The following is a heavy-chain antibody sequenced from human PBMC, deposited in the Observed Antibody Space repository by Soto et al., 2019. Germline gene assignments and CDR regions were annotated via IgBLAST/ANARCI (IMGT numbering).Heavy chain of an antibody. CDR1: GGSISSYY. Sequence: SETLSLTCTVSGGSISSYYWSWIRQPPGKGLEWIGYIYYSGSTNYNPSLKSRVTISVDTSKNQFSLKLSSVTAADTAVYYCARLYYYGSGSYYLDYWGQGTLVTVSS. D-gene: IGHD3-10*01. J-gene: IGHJ4*02. V-gene: IGHV4-59*01. CDR3: ARLYYYGSGSYYLDY. CDR2: IYYSGST.